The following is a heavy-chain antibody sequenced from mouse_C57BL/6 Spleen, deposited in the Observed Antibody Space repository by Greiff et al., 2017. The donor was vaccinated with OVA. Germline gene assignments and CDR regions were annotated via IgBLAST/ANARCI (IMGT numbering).Heavy chain of an antibody. CDR3: AREGAGAFDY. J-gene: IGHJ2*01. Sequence: QVQLQQSGAELVKPGASVKMSCKASGYTFTSYWLTWVKQRPGQGLEWIGDIYPGSGSTNYNEKFKSKATLTVDTSSSTAYMQLSSLTSEDSAVYYCAREGAGAFDYWGQGTTLTVSS. D-gene: IGHD1-1*02. CDR2: IYPGSGST. V-gene: IGHV1-55*01. CDR1: GYTFTSYW.